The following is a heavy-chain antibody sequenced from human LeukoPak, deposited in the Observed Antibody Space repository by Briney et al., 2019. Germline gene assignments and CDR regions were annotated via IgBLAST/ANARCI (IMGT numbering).Heavy chain of an antibody. CDR1: GFTVSSNY. Sequence: GGSLRLSCAASGFTVSSNYMSWVRQASGKGLEWVGRIRSKANSYATAYAASVKGRFTISRDDSKNTAYLQMNSLKTEDTAVYYCTSRYDSSGYYPLDYWGQGTLVTVSS. CDR2: IRSKANSYAT. J-gene: IGHJ4*02. CDR3: TSRYDSSGYYPLDY. D-gene: IGHD3-22*01. V-gene: IGHV3-73*01.